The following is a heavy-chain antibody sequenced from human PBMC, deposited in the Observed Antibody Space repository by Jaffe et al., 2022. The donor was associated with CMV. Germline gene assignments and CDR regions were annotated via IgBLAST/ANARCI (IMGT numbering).Heavy chain of an antibody. Sequence: QVQLVESGGGVVQPGRSLRLSCAASGFTFSSYGMHWVRQAPGKGLEWVAVIWYDGSNKYYADSVKGRFTISRDNSKNTLYLQMNSLRAEDTAVYYCARDHKKYSSGGIIWGQGTMVTVSS. J-gene: IGHJ3*02. CDR2: IWYDGSNK. V-gene: IGHV3-33*08. D-gene: IGHD6-19*01. CDR3: ARDHKKYSSGGII. CDR1: GFTFSSYG.